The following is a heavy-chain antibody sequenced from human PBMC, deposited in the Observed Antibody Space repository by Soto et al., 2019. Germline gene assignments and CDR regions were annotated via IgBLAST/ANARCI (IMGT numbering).Heavy chain of an antibody. CDR1: GFSFSDYS. Sequence: PGGSLRLSCAASGFSFSDYSMSWVRQSPGKGLEGVANIKQDGGEEDYVDSVKGRLTISRDNAKSSLYLQMNSLRAEDTAVYYCARVYYESRGPTKYRAFDLWGQGTMVTVSS. CDR2: IKQDGGEE. D-gene: IGHD3-22*01. V-gene: IGHV3-7*01. J-gene: IGHJ3*01. CDR3: ARVYYESRGPTKYRAFDL.